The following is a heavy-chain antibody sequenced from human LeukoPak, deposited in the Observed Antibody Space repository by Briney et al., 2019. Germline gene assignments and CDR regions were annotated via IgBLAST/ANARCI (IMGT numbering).Heavy chain of an antibody. CDR1: GFTFSSYS. CDR3: ARGIMTPYYMDV. D-gene: IGHD3-16*01. Sequence: EPGGSLRLSCAGSGFTFSSYSMNWVRQAPGKGLEWVSFISSSSSYIYYADSVKGRFTISRDNAKNSLNLQMNSLRAEDTAVYYCARGIMTPYYMDVWGKGTTVTVSS. J-gene: IGHJ6*03. V-gene: IGHV3-21*01. CDR2: ISSSSSYI.